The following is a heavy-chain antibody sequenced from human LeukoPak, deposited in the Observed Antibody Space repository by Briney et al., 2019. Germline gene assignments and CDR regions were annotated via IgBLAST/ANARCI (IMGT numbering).Heavy chain of an antibody. CDR1: GGSISSNSYS. J-gene: IGHJ4*02. V-gene: IGHV4-39*07. Sequence: PSETLSLTCTVSGGSISSNSYSWGWIRQPPGKGLEWIGSIYYSGSTYYNPSLKSRVTISVDTSKNQFSLKLSSVTAADTAVYYCARHTTHGDYNPNDYWGQGTLVTVSS. CDR3: ARHTTHGDYNPNDY. CDR2: IYYSGST. D-gene: IGHD3-16*01.